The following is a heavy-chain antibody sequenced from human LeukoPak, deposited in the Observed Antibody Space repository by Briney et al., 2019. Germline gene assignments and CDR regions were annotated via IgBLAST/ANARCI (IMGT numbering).Heavy chain of an antibody. CDR3: AKATTVYDILTGYLGDYYYYGMDV. V-gene: IGHV3-23*01. D-gene: IGHD3-9*01. Sequence: GGSLRLSCAASGFTFSSYAMSWVRQAPGKGLEWVSAISGSGGSTYYADSVKGRFTISRDNSKNTLYLRMNSLRAEDTAVYYCAKATTVYDILTGYLGDYYYYGMDVWGQGTTVTVSS. CDR1: GFTFSSYA. CDR2: ISGSGGST. J-gene: IGHJ6*02.